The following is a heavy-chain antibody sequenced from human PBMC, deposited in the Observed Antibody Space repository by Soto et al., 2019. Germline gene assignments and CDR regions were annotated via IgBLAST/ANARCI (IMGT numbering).Heavy chain of an antibody. V-gene: IGHV3-23*01. CDR1: GFTFSSYT. Sequence: GGSMRVYCAASGFTFSSYTKKWVRQAPGKGLEWVSLIGESGTPTYYADSVKGRFTISRDNSGNTLFLEMYSLRAEDTAVYYCARYIPGVRYYGMDVWGQGTTVTVSS. J-gene: IGHJ6*02. CDR3: ARYIPGVRYYGMDV. CDR2: IGESGTPT. D-gene: IGHD2-2*01.